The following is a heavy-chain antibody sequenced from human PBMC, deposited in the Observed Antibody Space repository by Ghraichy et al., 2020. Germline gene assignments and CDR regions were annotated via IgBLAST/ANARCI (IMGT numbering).Heavy chain of an antibody. J-gene: IGHJ4*02. CDR3: ARAWDFWSGYGPQYYFDY. Sequence: ASVKVSCKASGYTFTSYYMHWVRQAPGQGLEWMGIINPSGGSTSYAQKFQGRVTMTRDTSTSTVYMELSSLRSEDTAVYYCARAWDFWSGYGPQYYFDYWGQGTLVTVSS. D-gene: IGHD3-3*01. CDR1: GYTFTSYY. CDR2: INPSGGST. V-gene: IGHV1-46*03.